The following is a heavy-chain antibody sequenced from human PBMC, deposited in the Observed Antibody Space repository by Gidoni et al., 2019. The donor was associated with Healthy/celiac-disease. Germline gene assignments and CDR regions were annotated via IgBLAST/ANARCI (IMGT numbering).Heavy chain of an antibody. D-gene: IGHD3-16*01. V-gene: IGHV3-33*01. J-gene: IGHJ4*02. CDR2: IWYDGSNK. Sequence: QVQLVESGGGVVQPGMALSLSCAASGFPFSSSRMNWCRQAPGKGLEWVAVIWYDGSNKYYADSVKGRFTISRDNSKNTLYLQMNSLRAEDTAVYYCARAGRITFGGVQAQDFDYWGQGTLVTVSS. CDR3: ARAGRITFGGVQAQDFDY. CDR1: GFPFSSSR.